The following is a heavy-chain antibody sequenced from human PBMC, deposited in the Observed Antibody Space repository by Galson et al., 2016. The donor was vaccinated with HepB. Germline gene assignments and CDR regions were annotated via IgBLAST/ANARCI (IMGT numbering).Heavy chain of an antibody. Sequence: SLRLSCAASGFTFDDAAKHWVRQAPGKGLEWVSLIYSGGNTYHADSVKGRFTISRDNSKNTVYLQMNSLKDEDTAVYYCASARKVFGPFDPWGQGTLVTVSS. J-gene: IGHJ5*02. CDR3: ASARKVFGPFDP. V-gene: IGHV3-53*01. CDR1: GFTFDDAA. D-gene: IGHD3-3*01. CDR2: IYSGGNT.